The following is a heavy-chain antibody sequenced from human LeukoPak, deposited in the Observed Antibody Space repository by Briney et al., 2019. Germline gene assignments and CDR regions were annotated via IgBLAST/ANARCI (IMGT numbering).Heavy chain of an antibody. V-gene: IGHV3-74*01. J-gene: IGHJ6*02. CDR2: IKSDGSGT. Sequence: PGGSLRLSCAASGFTFSGDWMHWVREAPGKGLVWVSRIKSDGSGTSTADSVRGRFTISRDNAQNTLYLQMNSLRAEDTAVYYCARDLNYGDYIGRYYYGMDVWGQGTTVTVSS. CDR1: GFTFSGDW. D-gene: IGHD4-17*01. CDR3: ARDLNYGDYIGRYYYGMDV.